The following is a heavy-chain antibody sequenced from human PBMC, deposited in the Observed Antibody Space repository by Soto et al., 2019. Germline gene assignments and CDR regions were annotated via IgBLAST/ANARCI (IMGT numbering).Heavy chain of an antibody. Sequence: ASVKVSCKASGYTFTSYAMHWVRQAPGQRLEWMGWINAGNGNTKYSQKFQGRVTITRDTSASTAYMELSSVTAADTAVYYCARPVGSGSYYKGGWFDPWGQGTLVTVSS. CDR1: GYTFTSYA. D-gene: IGHD3-10*01. V-gene: IGHV1-3*01. CDR2: INAGNGNT. CDR3: ARPVGSGSYYKGGWFDP. J-gene: IGHJ5*02.